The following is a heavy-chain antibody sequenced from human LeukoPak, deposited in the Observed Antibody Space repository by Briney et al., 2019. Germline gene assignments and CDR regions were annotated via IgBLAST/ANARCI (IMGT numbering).Heavy chain of an antibody. CDR2: INHSGST. Sequence: NTSETLSLTCAVYGGSFSGYYWSWIRQPPGKGLEWIGEINHSGSTNYNPSLKSRVTISVDTSKNQFSLKLSSVTAADTAVYYCARGSGRYCSSTTCYAYYYYYMDVWGKGTTVTVSS. D-gene: IGHD2-2*01. CDR1: GGSFSGYY. V-gene: IGHV4-34*01. CDR3: ARGSGRYCSSTTCYAYYYYYMDV. J-gene: IGHJ6*03.